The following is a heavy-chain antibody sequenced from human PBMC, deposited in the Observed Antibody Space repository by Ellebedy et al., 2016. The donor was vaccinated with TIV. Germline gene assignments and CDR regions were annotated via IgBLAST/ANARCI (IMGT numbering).Heavy chain of an antibody. CDR1: GGSISSSSYY. J-gene: IGHJ4*02. CDR3: LRSRILLWFGDPYAD. Sequence: MPSETLSLTCTVPGGSISSSSYYWGWIRQPPGKGLEWIGSIYFSGTTYYNPSLKSRVTISIDTSKNQFSLKLTSVTAADTAVYYCLRSRILLWFGDPYADWGQGTLVTVSA. D-gene: IGHD3-10*01. V-gene: IGHV4-39*01. CDR2: IYFSGTT.